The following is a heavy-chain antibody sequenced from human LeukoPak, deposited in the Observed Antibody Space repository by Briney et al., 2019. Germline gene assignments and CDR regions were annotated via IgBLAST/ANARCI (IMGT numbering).Heavy chain of an antibody. J-gene: IGHJ6*03. CDR2: IYTSGST. D-gene: IGHD2-2*01. Sequence: SETLSLTCTVSGGSISSYYWSWIRQPAGKGLEWIGRIYTSGSTNYNPSLKSRVTMSVDTSKNQFSLKLSSVTAADTAVYYCARVKHSHCGSTSCYFGAFYYYYMDVWGKGTTVTVSS. V-gene: IGHV4-4*07. CDR3: ARVKHSHCGSTSCYFGAFYYYYMDV. CDR1: GGSISSYY.